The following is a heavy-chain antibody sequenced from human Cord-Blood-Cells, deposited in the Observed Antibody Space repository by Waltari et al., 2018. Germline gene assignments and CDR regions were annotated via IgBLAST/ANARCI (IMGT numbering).Heavy chain of an antibody. D-gene: IGHD6-13*01. Sequence: QVQLVESGGGVVQPGRSLRLSCAASGFTFRSYGMHWVCQAQGKGLEWVAVIWYDGSNKYYADSVKGRFTISRDNSKNTLYLQMNSLRAEDTAVYYCARERIAAAVDWFDPWGQGTLVTVSS. CDR3: ARERIAAAVDWFDP. CDR1: GFTFRSYG. CDR2: IWYDGSNK. V-gene: IGHV3-33*01. J-gene: IGHJ5*02.